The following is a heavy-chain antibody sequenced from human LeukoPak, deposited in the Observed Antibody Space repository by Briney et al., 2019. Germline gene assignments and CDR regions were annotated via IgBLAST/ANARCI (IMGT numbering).Heavy chain of an antibody. J-gene: IGHJ6*02. CDR3: ARVDTAMVTSPIYYYGMDV. V-gene: IGHV3-30-3*01. CDR1: GFTFSSYA. D-gene: IGHD5-18*01. CDR2: ISYDGSNK. Sequence: PGGSLRLSRAASGFTFSSYAMHWVRQAPGKGLEWVAVISYDGSNKYYADSVKGRFTISRDNSKNTLYLQMNSLRAEDTAVYYCARVDTAMVTSPIYYYGMDVWGQGTTVTVSS.